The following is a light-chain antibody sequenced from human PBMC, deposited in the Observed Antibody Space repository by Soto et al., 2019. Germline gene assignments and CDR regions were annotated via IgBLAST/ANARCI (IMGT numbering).Light chain of an antibody. J-gene: IGKJ1*01. V-gene: IGKV1-39*01. CDR1: QSIGNY. CDR2: ATS. Sequence: DIQMTQSPSSLSASIGDRVTITCRAGQSIGNYLNWYQQKPGKAPNLLIYATSSLQSGVPSRFSGSGSGTEFTLTISSPQREDFAIYYCQQSYSSTWTFGQGTKVEIK. CDR3: QQSYSSTWT.